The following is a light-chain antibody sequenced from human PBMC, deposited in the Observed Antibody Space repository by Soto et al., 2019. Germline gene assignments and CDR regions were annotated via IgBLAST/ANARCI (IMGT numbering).Light chain of an antibody. J-gene: IGKJ4*01. Sequence: DIQMTQSPSSLSASVGDRVTITCRASQSISSYLNWYQQKPGRAPKLLIYSASSLQSGVPSRFSGSGSGTDFTLTISSLQPEDFATYYCQQTRAYPSTFGGGTKVEIK. CDR2: SAS. CDR3: QQTRAYPST. V-gene: IGKV1-39*01. CDR1: QSISSY.